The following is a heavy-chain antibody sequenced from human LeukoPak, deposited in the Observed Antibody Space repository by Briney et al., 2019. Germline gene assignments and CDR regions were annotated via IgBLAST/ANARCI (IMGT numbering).Heavy chain of an antibody. CDR1: GGTFSSYA. V-gene: IGHV1-69*05. J-gene: IGHJ3*02. Sequence: SVKVSCKASGGTFSSYAISWVRQAPGQGLEWMGGIIPIFGTANYAQKFQGRVTITTDESTSTAYMELGSLRSEDTAVYYCAGGGATTRFAFDIWGQGTMVTVSS. CDR2: IIPIFGTA. D-gene: IGHD1-26*01. CDR3: AGGGATTRFAFDI.